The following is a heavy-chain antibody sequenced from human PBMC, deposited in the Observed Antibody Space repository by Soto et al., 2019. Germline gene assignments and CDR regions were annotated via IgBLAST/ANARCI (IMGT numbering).Heavy chain of an antibody. CDR2: FDPEDGET. CDR3: ARDLPPDYYYYGMDV. V-gene: IGHV1-24*01. CDR1: GYTLTELS. Sequence: GASVKVSCKVSGYTLTELSMHWVRQAPGKGLEWMGGFDPEDGETIYAQKFQGRVTITADESTSTAYMELSSLRSEDTAVYYCARDLPPDYYYYGMDVWGQGTTVTVSS. J-gene: IGHJ6*02.